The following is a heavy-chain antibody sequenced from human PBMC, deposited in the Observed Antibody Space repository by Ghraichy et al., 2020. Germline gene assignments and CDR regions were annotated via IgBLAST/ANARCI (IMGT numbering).Heavy chain of an antibody. Sequence: SQTLSLTCAVYGGSFSGYYWSWIRQPPGKGLEWIGEINHSGSTNYNPSLKSRVTISVDTSKNQFSLKLSSVTAADTAVYYCARGTTDYGSGSSPIPDDYWGQGTLVTVSS. J-gene: IGHJ4*02. V-gene: IGHV4-34*01. D-gene: IGHD3-10*01. CDR2: INHSGST. CDR1: GGSFSGYY. CDR3: ARGTTDYGSGSSPIPDDY.